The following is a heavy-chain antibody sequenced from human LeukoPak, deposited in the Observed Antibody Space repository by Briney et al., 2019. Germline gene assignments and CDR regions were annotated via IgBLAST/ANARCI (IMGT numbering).Heavy chain of an antibody. J-gene: IGHJ6*04. V-gene: IGHV3-7*01. Sequence: GGPLKLSCAPSGFTFRGYWMSWLRQAPGEGLGWVANIKQDGGEKYYVDSVKGRFTISRDNAKNSLYLQMNSLRAEDTAVYYCARDRGFGQADVWGKGTTVTVSS. CDR2: IKQDGGEK. CDR1: GFTFRGYW. CDR3: ARDRGFGQADV. D-gene: IGHD3-10*01.